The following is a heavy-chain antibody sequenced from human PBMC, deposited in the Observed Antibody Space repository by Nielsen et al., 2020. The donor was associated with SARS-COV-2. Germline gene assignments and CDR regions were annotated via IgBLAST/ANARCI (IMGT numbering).Heavy chain of an antibody. CDR1: GFTFSSYG. Sequence: GGSLRLSCAASGFTFSSYGMHWVRQAPGKGLEWVAVISYDGSNKYYADSVKGRFTISRDNSKNTLYLQMNSLRAEDTAVYYCAKEVGATQVFDYWGQGTLVTVSS. CDR2: ISYDGSNK. D-gene: IGHD1-26*01. V-gene: IGHV3-30*18. J-gene: IGHJ4*02. CDR3: AKEVGATQVFDY.